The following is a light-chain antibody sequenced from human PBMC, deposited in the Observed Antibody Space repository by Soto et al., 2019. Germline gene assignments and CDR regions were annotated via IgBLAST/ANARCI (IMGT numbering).Light chain of an antibody. CDR3: CSYAGGTTVI. V-gene: IGLV2-23*01. Sequence: QSALTQPASVSGSPGQSITISCTGTSSDVGSYNLVSWYQQHPGKAPKLMIFEGTKRPSGVSNRFSGSKSGNTAFLTISGLQAEAEADYYCCSYAGGTTVIFGGGTKLTVL. CDR1: SSDVGSYNL. J-gene: IGLJ2*01. CDR2: EGT.